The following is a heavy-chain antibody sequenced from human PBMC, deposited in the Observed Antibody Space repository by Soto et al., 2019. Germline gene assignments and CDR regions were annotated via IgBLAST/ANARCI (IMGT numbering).Heavy chain of an antibody. D-gene: IGHD3-10*01. Sequence: ASVKVSCKASGYTFTSYYMHWVRQAPGQGLEWMGIINPSGGSTSYAQKFQGRVTMTRDTSTSTVYMELSSLRSEDTAVYYCARDRYYGSGSYRSGYYYGMDVWGQGTTVTISS. CDR3: ARDRYYGSGSYRSGYYYGMDV. J-gene: IGHJ6*02. CDR2: INPSGGST. CDR1: GYTFTSYY. V-gene: IGHV1-46*01.